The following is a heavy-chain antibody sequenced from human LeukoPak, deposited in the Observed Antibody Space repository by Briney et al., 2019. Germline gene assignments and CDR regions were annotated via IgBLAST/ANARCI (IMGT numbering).Heavy chain of an antibody. Sequence: GGSLRLSCAGSGFTFSSYAMTWVRQAPGKGLEWVSGTIGSGGSTYYADSVNGRFTMSRDNSKNTLYLQMNSLRAEDTAVYYCATAGCTDGICYLDYSGQGTLVTVSS. D-gene: IGHD2-8*01. J-gene: IGHJ4*02. CDR1: GFTFSSYA. CDR2: TIGSGGST. V-gene: IGHV3-23*01. CDR3: ATAGCTDGICYLDY.